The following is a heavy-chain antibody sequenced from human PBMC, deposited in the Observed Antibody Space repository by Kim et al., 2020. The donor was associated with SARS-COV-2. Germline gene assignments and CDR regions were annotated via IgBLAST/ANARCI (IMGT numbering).Heavy chain of an antibody. J-gene: IGHJ5*02. V-gene: IGHV4-34*04. CDR3: ARRGYYYGSGDWFDP. D-gene: IGHD3-10*01. Sequence: QSLRGRATISVDTSKTQFSLKLSSVTAADTAVYYCARRGYYYGSGDWFDPWGQGTLVTVSS.